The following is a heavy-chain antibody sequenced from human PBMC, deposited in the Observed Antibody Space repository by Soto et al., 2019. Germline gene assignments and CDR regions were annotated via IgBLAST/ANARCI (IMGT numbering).Heavy chain of an antibody. J-gene: IGHJ3*02. CDR3: AKRKGYDFWSGLHHDAFDI. D-gene: IGHD3-3*01. V-gene: IGHV3-23*01. Sequence: PGGSLRLSCAASGFTFSSYAMSWVRQAPGKGLEWVSAISGSGGSTYYADSVKGRFTISRDNSKNTLYLQMNSLRAEDTAVYYCAKRKGYDFWSGLHHDAFDIWGQGTMVTVSS. CDR2: ISGSGGST. CDR1: GFTFSSYA.